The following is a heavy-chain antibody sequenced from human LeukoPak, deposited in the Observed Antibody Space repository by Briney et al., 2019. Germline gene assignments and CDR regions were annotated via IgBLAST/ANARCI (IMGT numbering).Heavy chain of an antibody. Sequence: PSETLSLTCAVYGGSFSGYYWSWIRQPPGKGLEWIGYIYYSGRTNYNPSLKSRVAMSVDTSKNQFSLKLTSVIAADTAVYYCARYDNSGSALENWGQGTLVTVSS. D-gene: IGHD3-22*01. CDR3: ARYDNSGSALEN. CDR1: GGSFSGYY. J-gene: IGHJ4*02. CDR2: IYYSGRT. V-gene: IGHV4-59*01.